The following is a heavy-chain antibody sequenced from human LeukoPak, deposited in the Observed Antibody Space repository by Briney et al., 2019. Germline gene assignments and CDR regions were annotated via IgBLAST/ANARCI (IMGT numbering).Heavy chain of an antibody. CDR2: ISSSSSYI. D-gene: IGHD6-13*01. Sequence: PGGSLRLSCAASGFSFISYGMHWVRQAPGKGLEWVSSISSSSSYIYYADSVKGRFTISRDNAKNSLYLQMNSLRAEDTAVYYCARDPEWGGSSWPYYYYGMDVWGQGTTVTVSS. J-gene: IGHJ6*02. CDR1: GFSFISYG. CDR3: ARDPEWGGSSWPYYYYGMDV. V-gene: IGHV3-21*01.